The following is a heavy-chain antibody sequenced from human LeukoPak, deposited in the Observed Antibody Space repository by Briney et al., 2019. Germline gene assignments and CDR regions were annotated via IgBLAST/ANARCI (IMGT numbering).Heavy chain of an antibody. J-gene: IGHJ4*02. CDR2: ISWNSGSI. V-gene: IGHV3-9*01. CDR1: GFTFDDYA. Sequence: GGSLRLSCAASGFTFDDYAMHWVRQAPGKGLEWVSGISWNSGSIGYADSVKGRFTISRDNAKNSLYLQMNSLRAEDTALYYCAKGGYSSSWYEVDYWGQGTLVTVSS. CDR3: AKGGYSSSWYEVDY. D-gene: IGHD6-13*01.